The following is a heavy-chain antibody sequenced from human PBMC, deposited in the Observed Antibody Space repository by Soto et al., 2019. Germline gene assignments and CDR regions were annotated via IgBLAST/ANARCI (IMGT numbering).Heavy chain of an antibody. CDR1: GITFTNAW. V-gene: IGHV3-15*01. D-gene: IGHD3-3*01. Sequence: EVQLVESGGGLVKPGGSLRLSCAASGITFTNAWMSWVRQVPGKGLEWVGGIKSKTHGGTTDYAAPVKGRFTISRDDSKNTLYLQMNSLKTEDTAVYYCSTHSRFLEWSSYYYGMDVWGPGTTVTVSS. CDR3: STHSRFLEWSSYYYGMDV. J-gene: IGHJ6*02. CDR2: IKSKTHGGTT.